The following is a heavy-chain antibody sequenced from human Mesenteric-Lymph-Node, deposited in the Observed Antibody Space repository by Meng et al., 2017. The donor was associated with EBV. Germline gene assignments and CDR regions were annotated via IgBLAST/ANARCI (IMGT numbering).Heavy chain of an antibody. CDR1: GGAISSDN. CDR3: ARRLHYYGSLGS. D-gene: IGHD3-10*01. V-gene: IGHV4-39*01. Sequence: QLDESGPGLVKPSETLSLTCTISGGAISSDNWAWIRQPPGKGLEWIGDTGTSYYNPSLKNRVTISVDTPNQFSLKLSSVTAADTAVYYCARRLHYYGSLGSWGQGTLVTVSS. J-gene: IGHJ4*02. CDR2: TGTS.